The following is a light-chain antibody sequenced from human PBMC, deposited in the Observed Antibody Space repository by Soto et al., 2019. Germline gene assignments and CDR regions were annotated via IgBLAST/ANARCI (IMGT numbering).Light chain of an antibody. CDR2: DAS. J-gene: IGKJ5*01. CDR3: QQRKNWSPFT. Sequence: EIVLTQSPATLSLSPGERATLSCRASQSISSYLAWYQQKPGQAPRLLMYDASNRATGIPARFSGSGSGTDFTLTISSLVPEDFAVYYCQQRKNWSPFTFGQGTRLEIK. V-gene: IGKV3-11*01. CDR1: QSISSY.